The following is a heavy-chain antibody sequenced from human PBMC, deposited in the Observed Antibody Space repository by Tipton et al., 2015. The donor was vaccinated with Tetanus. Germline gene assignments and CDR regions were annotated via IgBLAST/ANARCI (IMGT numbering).Heavy chain of an antibody. CDR2: IYYSGST. Sequence: TLSLTCTVSGGSISSGGYYWSWIRQHPGKGLEWIGYIYYSGSTYYNPSLKSRVTISVDTSKNQFSLKLSSVTTADTAVYYCARVPSQDGDLDYWGQGTLVTVSS. J-gene: IGHJ4*02. V-gene: IGHV4-31*03. CDR1: GGSISSGGYY. CDR3: ARVPSQDGDLDY. D-gene: IGHD4-17*01.